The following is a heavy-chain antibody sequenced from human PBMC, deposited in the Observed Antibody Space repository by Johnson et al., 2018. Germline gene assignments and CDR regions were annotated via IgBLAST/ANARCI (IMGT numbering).Heavy chain of an antibody. CDR2: ISYDGNNK. V-gene: IGHV3-30-3*01. D-gene: IGHD6-6*01. J-gene: IGHJ6*03. Sequence: QVQLVQSGGGVVQPGRSLRLSCAASGFTFSSYALHWVRQAPGKGLEWVAFISYDGNNKHYADSVKGRFTISRDNSKNTLYLQMNSLRPEDTAVYYCASRKSRPPYYMDVWGKGTTVTVSS. CDR3: ASRKSRPPYYMDV. CDR1: GFTFSSYA.